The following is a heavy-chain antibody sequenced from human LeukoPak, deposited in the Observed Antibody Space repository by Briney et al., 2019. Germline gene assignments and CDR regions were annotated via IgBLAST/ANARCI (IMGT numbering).Heavy chain of an antibody. CDR3: ARDTSEGDYAWWFDP. CDR2: INPNSGGT. CDR1: GYTFTAYH. J-gene: IGHJ5*02. Sequence: GASVKVSCKASGYTFTAYHMHWVRQAPGQGLEWMGWINPNSGGTNYAQKFQGRVTMTRDTSISTAYMELSGLRSDDTAVYFCARDTSEGDYAWWFDPWGQGTLVTVAS. V-gene: IGHV1-2*02. D-gene: IGHD3-16*01.